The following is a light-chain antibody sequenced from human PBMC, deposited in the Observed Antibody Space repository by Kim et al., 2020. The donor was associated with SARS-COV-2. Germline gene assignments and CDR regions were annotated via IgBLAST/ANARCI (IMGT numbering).Light chain of an antibody. V-gene: IGKV1-39*01. J-gene: IGKJ2*03. CDR1: QSIGNY. CDR2: AAS. CDR3: HQSYTTDS. Sequence: LSADVGDRVTITCRASQSIGNYLNWYQQKSGQAPKVLIYAASSLQGGVPSRFSGSGSGTDFTLTISSLQPEDFATYYCHQSYTTDSFGQGTKLEI.